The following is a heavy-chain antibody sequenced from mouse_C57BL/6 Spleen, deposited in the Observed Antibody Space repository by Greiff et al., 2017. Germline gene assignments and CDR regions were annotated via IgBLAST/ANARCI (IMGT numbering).Heavy chain of an antibody. CDR2: IDPETGGT. V-gene: IGHV1-15*01. Sequence: VQLQQSGAELVRPGASVTLSCKASGYTFTDYEMHWVKQTPVHGLEWIGAIDPETGGTAYNQKFQGKAILTADKSSSTAYMELRSLTSEDSAVYYCTRNRGSSNWYFDVWGTGTTVTVSS. D-gene: IGHD1-1*01. CDR1: GYTFTDYE. CDR3: TRNRGSSNWYFDV. J-gene: IGHJ1*03.